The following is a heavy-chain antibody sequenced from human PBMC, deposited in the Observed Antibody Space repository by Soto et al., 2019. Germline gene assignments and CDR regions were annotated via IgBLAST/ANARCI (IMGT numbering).Heavy chain of an antibody. CDR3: AREVVVVTTDAFDI. Sequence: QVQLVQSGAEVKKPGSSVKVSCKASGGTFSSYTISWVRQAPGQGLEWMGRIIPILGIANYAQKFQGRVTITADKSTSTAYMELSSLRSEDTAVYYCAREVVVVTTDAFDIWGQGTMVTVSS. J-gene: IGHJ3*02. CDR1: GGTFSSYT. CDR2: IIPILGIA. D-gene: IGHD2-21*02. V-gene: IGHV1-69*08.